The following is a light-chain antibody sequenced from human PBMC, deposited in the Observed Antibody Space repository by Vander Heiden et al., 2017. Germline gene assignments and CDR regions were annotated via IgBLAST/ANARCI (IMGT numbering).Light chain of an antibody. CDR1: QSVTSY. CDR2: DAS. V-gene: IGKV3-11*01. J-gene: IGKJ1*01. CDR3: QQRSNSWT. Sequence: IVLPQSPATLSLSPGERATLSCRASQSVTSYLAWYQQKPGQAPRLLIDDASNRATDIPARFSGSGTGTDFTLTISSLEPEDVAVYYCQQRSNSWTFGQGTKVEIK.